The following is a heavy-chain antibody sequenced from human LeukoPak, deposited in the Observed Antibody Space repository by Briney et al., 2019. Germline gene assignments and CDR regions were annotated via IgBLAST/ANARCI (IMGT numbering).Heavy chain of an antibody. CDR1: GLTFTNAW. J-gene: IGHJ4*02. CDR2: IKSKTDGGTV. CDR3: TTDPGNYEIF. V-gene: IGHV3-15*01. Sequence: GGPLRLSCAASGLTFTNAWMSWVRQAPGKGLEWVGRIKSKTDGGTVDYAPPVKGRFTISRDDSRNALSLEMNFLKTEDTAVYYCTTDPGNYEIFWGQGTLVSVSS. D-gene: IGHD4-11*01.